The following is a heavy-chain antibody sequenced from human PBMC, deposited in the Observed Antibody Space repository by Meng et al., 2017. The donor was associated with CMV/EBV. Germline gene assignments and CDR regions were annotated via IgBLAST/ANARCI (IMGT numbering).Heavy chain of an antibody. D-gene: IGHD3-3*01. V-gene: IGHV4-34*01. Sequence: SETLSLTCAVYGGSFSGYYWSWIRQPPGKGLEWTGEINHSGSTNYNPSLKSRVTISVDTSKNQSSLKLSSVTAADTAVYYCARGRYYYDFWSGYSANDYYYYGMDVWGQGTTVTVSS. CDR3: ARGRYYYDFWSGYSANDYYYYGMDV. J-gene: IGHJ6*02. CDR2: INHSGST. CDR1: GGSFSGYY.